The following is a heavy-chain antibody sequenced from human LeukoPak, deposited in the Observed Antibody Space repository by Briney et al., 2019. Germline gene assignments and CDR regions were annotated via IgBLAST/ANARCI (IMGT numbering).Heavy chain of an antibody. V-gene: IGHV4-31*03. CDR2: IYYSGST. Sequence: SQTLSLTCTVSGGSISSGGYYWSWIRRHPGKGLEWIGYIYYSGSTYYNPSLKSRVTISVDTSKNQFSLKLSSVTAADTAVYYCARALTNWFDPWGQGTLVTVSS. CDR3: ARALTNWFDP. CDR1: GGSISSGGYY. D-gene: IGHD3-9*01. J-gene: IGHJ5*02.